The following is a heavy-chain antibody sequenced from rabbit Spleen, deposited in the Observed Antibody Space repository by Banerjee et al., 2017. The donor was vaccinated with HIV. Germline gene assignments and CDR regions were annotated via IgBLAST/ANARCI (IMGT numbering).Heavy chain of an antibody. D-gene: IGHD2-1*01. CDR2: IAGSSSGFT. J-gene: IGHJ4*01. Sequence: QSLEESGGGLVQPEGSLALTCKASGFSFSSSDYICWVRQAPGKGLEWISCIAGSSSGFTYSATWAKGRFTISKTSSTTVTLQVTSLTAADTATYFCARGSAAMTMVITGYYLNLWGPGTLVTVS. CDR3: ARGSAAMTMVITGYYLNL. CDR1: GFSFSSSDY. V-gene: IGHV1S40*01.